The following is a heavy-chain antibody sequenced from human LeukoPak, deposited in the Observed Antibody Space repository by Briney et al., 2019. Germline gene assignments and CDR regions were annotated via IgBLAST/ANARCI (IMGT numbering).Heavy chain of an antibody. J-gene: IGHJ5*02. CDR3: ARVVHGSSCTSGSFCNWFDP. Sequence: NASETLSLTCTVSGYSIGSGYNWGWIRQPPGKGLEWIGSLYHSGGTYYNPSLKSRVTISVDTSKNQFSLKLSSVTAADTAVYYCARVVHGSSCTSGSFCNWFDPWGQGTLVTVSS. CDR1: GYSIGSGYN. D-gene: IGHD1-26*01. V-gene: IGHV4-38-2*02. CDR2: LYHSGGT.